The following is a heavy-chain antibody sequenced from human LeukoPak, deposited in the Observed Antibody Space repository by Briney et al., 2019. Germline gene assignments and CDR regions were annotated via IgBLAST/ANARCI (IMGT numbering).Heavy chain of an antibody. Sequence: GGSLRLSCAASGSTFSSYGIHWVRQAPGKGLEYVSAISNNGGSTYYAISVKGRFTISRDNSKSTVYLQMGSLRAEDMAVYYCARDLAIRFYGMDVWGQGTTVTVSS. CDR2: ISNNGGST. V-gene: IGHV3-64*01. CDR3: ARDLAIRFYGMDV. J-gene: IGHJ6*02. CDR1: GSTFSSYG.